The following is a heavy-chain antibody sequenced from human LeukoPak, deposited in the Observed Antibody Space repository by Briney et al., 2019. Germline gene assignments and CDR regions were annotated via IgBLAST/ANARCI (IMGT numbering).Heavy chain of an antibody. CDR2: ISYDGSNK. D-gene: IGHD3-16*02. J-gene: IGHJ4*02. V-gene: IGHV3-30-3*01. Sequence: GGSLRLSCAASGFTFSSYAMHWVRQAPGKGLEWVAVISYDGSNKYYADSVKGRFTISRDNSKNTLYLQMNSLRAEDTAVYYCARDRGGVVGPPLANWGQGTLVTVSS. CDR3: ARDRGGVVGPPLAN. CDR1: GFTFSSYA.